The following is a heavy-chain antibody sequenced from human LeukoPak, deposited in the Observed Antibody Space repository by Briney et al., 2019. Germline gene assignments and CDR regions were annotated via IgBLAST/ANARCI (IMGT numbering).Heavy chain of an antibody. J-gene: IGHJ4*02. Sequence: SQTLSLTCTVSGGSIGSGTYYWSWIRQPAGKGLEWIGRVYTSGSTNYNPSLKSRVTISVDMSRHQFSLKLSSVTAADTAVYCCARTSYSSSWYDFDYWGQGTLVTVSS. CDR3: ARTSYSSSWYDFDY. D-gene: IGHD6-13*01. V-gene: IGHV4-61*02. CDR1: GGSIGSGTYY. CDR2: VYTSGST.